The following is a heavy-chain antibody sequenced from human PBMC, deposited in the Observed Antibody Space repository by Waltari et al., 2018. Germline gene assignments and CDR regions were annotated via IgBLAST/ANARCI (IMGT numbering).Heavy chain of an antibody. D-gene: IGHD4-4*01. V-gene: IGHV1-18*01. CDR2: VSTNKDNT. CDR3: ARGVFYTKYGFKSHFYVLDV. Sequence: QVQLVQSGGEVKKPGATAKVSCKASGYNFIDYGINWVRQAPGQGLECLGGVSTNKDNTNYAQKDQDRVTMTADTSTRTAYMVLRSLTSDDASIYYCARGVFYTKYGFKSHFYVLDVWGQGTTITVSS. J-gene: IGHJ6*02. CDR1: GYNFIDYG.